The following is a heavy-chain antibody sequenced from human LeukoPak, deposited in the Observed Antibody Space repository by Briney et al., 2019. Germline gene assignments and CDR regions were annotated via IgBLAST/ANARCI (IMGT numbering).Heavy chain of an antibody. CDR2: IKQDGSEK. D-gene: IGHD4-17*01. Sequence: PGGSLRLSCAASGFIFSSYWMSWVRQAPGKGLEWVANIKQDGSEKYYVDSVKGRFTISRDNSKNTLYLQMNSLRAEDTAVYYCAKDRDDGDYEFYFDYWGQGTLVTVSS. V-gene: IGHV3-7*01. CDR3: AKDRDDGDYEFYFDY. CDR1: GFIFSSYW. J-gene: IGHJ4*02.